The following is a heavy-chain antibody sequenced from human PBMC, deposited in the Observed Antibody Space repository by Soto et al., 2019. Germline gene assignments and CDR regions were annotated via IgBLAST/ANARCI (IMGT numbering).Heavy chain of an antibody. CDR1: GGSFSGYY. Sequence: SETLSLTCAVYGGSFSGYYWSWIRQPPGKGLEWIGEINHSGSTNYNPSLKSRVTISVDTSKNQFSLKLSSVTAADTAVYYCARLRWRAFDIWGQGTMVTV. V-gene: IGHV4-34*01. J-gene: IGHJ3*02. CDR3: ARLRWRAFDI. CDR2: INHSGST. D-gene: IGHD2-21*01.